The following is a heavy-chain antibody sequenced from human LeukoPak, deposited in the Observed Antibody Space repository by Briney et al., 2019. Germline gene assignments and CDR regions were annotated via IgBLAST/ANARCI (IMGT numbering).Heavy chain of an antibody. CDR3: AKLGYCSGGSCYPAD. D-gene: IGHD2-15*01. CDR2: ISYDGSNK. J-gene: IGHJ4*02. Sequence: PGGSLRLSCAASGFTFSNYGMHWVRQAPGKGLEWVAVISYDGSNKYYADSVKGRFTISRDNSKNTLYLQMNSLRAEDTAVYYCAKLGYCSGGSCYPADWGQGTLVTVSS. V-gene: IGHV3-30*18. CDR1: GFTFSNYG.